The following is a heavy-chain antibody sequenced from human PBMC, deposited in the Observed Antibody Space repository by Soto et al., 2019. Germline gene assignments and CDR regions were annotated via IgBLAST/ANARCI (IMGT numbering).Heavy chain of an antibody. J-gene: IGHJ2*01. CDR3: TRDGQFGGSQVVVAAIFNWYFDL. CDR1: GFTFGDYA. D-gene: IGHD2-15*01. Sequence: PGGSLRLSCTASGFTFGDYAMSWFRQAPGKGLEWVGFIRSKAYGGTTEYAASVKGRFTISRDDSKSIAYLQMSSLKTEDTAVYYCTRDGQFGGSQVVVAAIFNWYFDLRGRGTLVTVSS. CDR2: IRSKAYGGTT. V-gene: IGHV3-49*03.